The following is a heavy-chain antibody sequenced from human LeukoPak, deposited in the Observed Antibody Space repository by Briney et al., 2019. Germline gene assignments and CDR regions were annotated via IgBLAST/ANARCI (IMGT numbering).Heavy chain of an antibody. V-gene: IGHV4-59*08. CDR1: GGSISSYY. CDR3: ARQPAATAALDI. Sequence: SETLSLSCTVSGGSISSYYWSWIRQPPGKGLEWIAYVHNNGETKHNPSLKSRDTISVDTPNNQISLRLSSVTAADTAMYYCARQPAATAALDIWGLGTMVTVSS. CDR2: VHNNGET. J-gene: IGHJ3*02. D-gene: IGHD6-13*01.